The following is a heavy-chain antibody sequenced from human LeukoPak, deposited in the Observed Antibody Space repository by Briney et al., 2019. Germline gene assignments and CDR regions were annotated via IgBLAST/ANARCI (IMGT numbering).Heavy chain of an antibody. CDR2: ISPDGSNT. D-gene: IGHD1-26*01. CDR3: VVGGGIY. J-gene: IGHJ4*02. CDR1: GFTLRNDW. Sequence: PGGSLSLSCAASGFTLRNDWTHWVRQAPGKGPVWVSRISPDGSNTMYADSVKGRFIISRDDARNTLHLQMNSLRADDTAVYYCVVGGGIYWGQGTLVTVS. V-gene: IGHV3-74*03.